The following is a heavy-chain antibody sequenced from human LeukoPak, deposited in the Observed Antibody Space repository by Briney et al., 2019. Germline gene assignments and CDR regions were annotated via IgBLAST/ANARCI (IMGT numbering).Heavy chain of an antibody. CDR1: GFTFSSYA. CDR3: ARDIIKGVWGSYRCADY. J-gene: IGHJ4*02. D-gene: IGHD3-16*02. CDR2: ISYDGSNK. Sequence: GRSLRLSCAASGFTFSSYAMHWVRQAPGKGLEWVAVISYDGSNKYYADSVKGRFTISRDNSKNTLYLQMNSLRAEDTAVYYCARDIIKGVWGSYRCADYWGQGTLVTVSS. V-gene: IGHV3-30-3*01.